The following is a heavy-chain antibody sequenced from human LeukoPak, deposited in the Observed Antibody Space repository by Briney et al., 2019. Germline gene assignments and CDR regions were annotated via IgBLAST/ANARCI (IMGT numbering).Heavy chain of an antibody. CDR3: ARTSSYGDFPSYFDY. J-gene: IGHJ4*02. D-gene: IGHD4-17*01. Sequence: PGGSLRLSYAASGLTFSSYWMSWVRQAPGKGLEWVANIKQDGSEKYYVDSVKGRFTISRDNAKNSLYLQMNSLRAEDTAVYYCARTSSYGDFPSYFDYWGQGTLVTVSS. CDR2: IKQDGSEK. V-gene: IGHV3-7*01. CDR1: GLTFSSYW.